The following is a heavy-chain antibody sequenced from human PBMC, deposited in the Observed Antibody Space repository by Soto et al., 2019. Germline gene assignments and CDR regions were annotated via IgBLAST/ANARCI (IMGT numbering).Heavy chain of an antibody. CDR2: INAGNGNT. J-gene: IGHJ6*02. CDR3: ARGPLLWGDV. Sequence: ASVKVSCKASGFTFTNYAMHWVRQAPGQRLEWMGWINAGNGNTKYSQKFQGRVTITRDTSASTAYMELSSLRYEDTAVYYCARGPLLWGDVWGQGTTVTVSS. CDR1: GFTFTNYA. D-gene: IGHD3-10*01. V-gene: IGHV1-3*01.